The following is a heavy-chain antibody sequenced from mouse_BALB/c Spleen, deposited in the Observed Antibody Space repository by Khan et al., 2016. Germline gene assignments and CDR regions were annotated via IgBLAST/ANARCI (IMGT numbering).Heavy chain of an antibody. D-gene: IGHD2-10*02. CDR1: GYTFTSYW. V-gene: IGHV1-87*01. CDR3: AIMGYGNYFDY. J-gene: IGHJ2*01. Sequence: VQLQESGAELARPGASVKLSCKASGYTFTSYWMQWVKQRPGQGLEWIGAIYPGDGDTRYTQKFKGKATLTADKSSSTAYMQLSSLASEDSAVXYCAIMGYGNYFDYWGQGTTLTVSS. CDR2: IYPGDGDT.